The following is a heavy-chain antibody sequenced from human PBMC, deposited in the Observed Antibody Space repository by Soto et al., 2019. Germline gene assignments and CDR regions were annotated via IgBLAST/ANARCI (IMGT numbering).Heavy chain of an antibody. V-gene: IGHV3-30*04. CDR2: ISYDGRNI. D-gene: IGHD6-13*01. CDR1: GFTFGNYA. Sequence: GGSLRLSCAASGFTFGNYAMHWVRQAPGKGLEWVAVISYDGRNIYYADSVKCRFTISRDNSKNTLYLQMNSLRAEDTAVYYCARGIIPAAGTDAFDIWGQGTMVTVSS. J-gene: IGHJ3*02. CDR3: ARGIIPAAGTDAFDI.